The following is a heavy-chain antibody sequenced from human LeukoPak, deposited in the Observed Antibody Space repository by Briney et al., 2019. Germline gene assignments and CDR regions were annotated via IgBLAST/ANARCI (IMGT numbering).Heavy chain of an antibody. CDR2: IIPILGIA. CDR1: GGTFSSYA. CDR3: ARDRPWAVAGTCDY. D-gene: IGHD6-19*01. J-gene: IGHJ4*02. Sequence: SVKVSCKASGGTFSSYAISWVRQAPGQGLEWMGRIIPILGIANYAQKFQGRVTITADKSTSTAYMELSSLRSEDTAVYYCARDRPWAVAGTCDYWGQGTLVTVSS. V-gene: IGHV1-69*04.